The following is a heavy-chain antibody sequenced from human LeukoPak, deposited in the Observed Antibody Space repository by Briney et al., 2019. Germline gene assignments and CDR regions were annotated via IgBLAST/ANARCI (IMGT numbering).Heavy chain of an antibody. Sequence: PGGSLRLSCAVSGFIFSDHYMGWVRQAAGRGRGWVVRSRNNAKHNTKDHCAAEKGRFSVSREYSKNSLYLQMNSLKTEDTAVYHCVRPGYCSGGSCSSVDYWGQGTLVTVSS. CDR1: GFIFSDHY. V-gene: IGHV3-72*01. D-gene: IGHD2-15*01. J-gene: IGHJ4*02. CDR2: SRNNAKHNTK. CDR3: VRPGYCSGGSCSSVDY.